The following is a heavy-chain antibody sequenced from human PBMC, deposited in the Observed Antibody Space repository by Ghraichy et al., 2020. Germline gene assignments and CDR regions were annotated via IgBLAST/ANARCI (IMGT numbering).Heavy chain of an antibody. CDR2: INHSGST. CDR1: GGSFSGYY. Sequence: SETLSLTCAVYGGSFSGYYWSWIRQPPGKGLEWIGEINHSGSTNYNPSLKSRVTISVDTSKNQFSLKLSSVTAADTAVYYCARDRGLELRFDYWGQGTLVTVSS. V-gene: IGHV4-34*01. D-gene: IGHD1-7*01. J-gene: IGHJ4*02. CDR3: ARDRGLELRFDY.